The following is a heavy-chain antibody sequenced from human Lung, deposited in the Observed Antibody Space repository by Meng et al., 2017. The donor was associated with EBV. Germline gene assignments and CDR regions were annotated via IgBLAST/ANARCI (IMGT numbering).Heavy chain of an antibody. CDR3: ARGVSDTAMVPYYFDY. Sequence: LLESVSLLVNPRQTPAPPFAVSCGSISSVGSSWSWIRQPPGKGLEWIGYIYHSGSTYYNPSLKSRVTISVDRSKNQFSLKLSSVTAADTAVYYCARGVSDTAMVPYYFDYWGQGTLVTVSS. CDR1: CGSISSVGSS. CDR2: IYHSGST. V-gene: IGHV4-30-2*01. D-gene: IGHD5-18*01. J-gene: IGHJ4*02.